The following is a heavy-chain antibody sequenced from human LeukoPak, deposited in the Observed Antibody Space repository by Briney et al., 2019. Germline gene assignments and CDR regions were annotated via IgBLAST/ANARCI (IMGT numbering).Heavy chain of an antibody. V-gene: IGHV3-48*03. Sequence: GGSLTLSCAASGFTFSSYEMNWVRQAPGKGLEWVSYISSSGSTIYYADSVKGRFIISRDNAKNSLYLQMNSLRAEDTAVYYCASHILLGDAFDIWGQGTMVTVSS. CDR3: ASHILLGDAFDI. CDR1: GFTFSSYE. CDR2: ISSSGSTI. J-gene: IGHJ3*02. D-gene: IGHD2/OR15-2a*01.